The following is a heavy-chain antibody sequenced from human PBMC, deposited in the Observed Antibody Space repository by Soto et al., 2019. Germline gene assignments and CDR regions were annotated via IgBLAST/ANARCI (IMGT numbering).Heavy chain of an antibody. CDR3: ARRDDSSAYCFDP. CDR1: GGSFGVDY. J-gene: IGHJ5*02. D-gene: IGHD3-22*01. CDR2: INRSGSI. Sequence: PSETLSLTCAVYGGSFGVDYWSWVRQPPGKGLEWIGEINRSGSISYNPSLESRVTISVDTSKSQFSLSLYSVTAADTAVYYCARRDDSSAYCFDPWSQGTLVTGS. V-gene: IGHV4-34*01.